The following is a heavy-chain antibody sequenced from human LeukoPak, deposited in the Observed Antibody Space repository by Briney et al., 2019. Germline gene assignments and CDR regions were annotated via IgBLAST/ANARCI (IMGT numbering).Heavy chain of an antibody. CDR3: ARDRADEYSAGSYVSFDP. J-gene: IGHJ5*02. CDR1: GYTFTGHF. Sequence: ASVKVSCKASGYTFTGHFIHWVRQAPGQGREWMGWSNPQSGSTSYAQPFPGRVVMTLDTSVNSVYMEMSSLAYDDTATYFCARDRADEYSAGSYVSFDPWGRGTPLTVSS. V-gene: IGHV1-2*02. D-gene: IGHD3-10*01. CDR2: SNPQSGST.